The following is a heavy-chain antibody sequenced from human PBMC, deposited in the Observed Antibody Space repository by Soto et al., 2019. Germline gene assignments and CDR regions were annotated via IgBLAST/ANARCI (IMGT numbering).Heavy chain of an antibody. CDR1: GGSISSYY. V-gene: IGHV4-59*01. D-gene: IGHD4-17*01. J-gene: IGHJ4*02. Sequence: SETLSLTCTVSGGSISSYYWSWIRQPPGKGLEWIGYIYYSGSTNYNPSLQSRVTISVDTSTNQFSLKLSSVTAADTAVYYCARTMTTVTYFDYWGQGTLVTVSS. CDR3: ARTMTTVTYFDY. CDR2: IYYSGST.